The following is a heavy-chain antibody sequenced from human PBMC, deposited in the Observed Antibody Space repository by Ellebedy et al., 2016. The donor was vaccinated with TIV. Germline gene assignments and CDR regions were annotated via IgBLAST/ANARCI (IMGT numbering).Heavy chain of an antibody. V-gene: IGHV4-39*01. CDR2: IYYSGST. Sequence: MPSGTLSLTCTVSGGSISSSSYYWGWIRQPPGKGLEWIGSIYYSGSTYYNPSLKSRVTISVDTSKNQFSLKLRSVTAADTAVYYCASHMVRESTWFDPWGQGTLVTVSS. CDR3: ASHMVRESTWFDP. D-gene: IGHD3-10*01. J-gene: IGHJ5*02. CDR1: GGSISSSSYY.